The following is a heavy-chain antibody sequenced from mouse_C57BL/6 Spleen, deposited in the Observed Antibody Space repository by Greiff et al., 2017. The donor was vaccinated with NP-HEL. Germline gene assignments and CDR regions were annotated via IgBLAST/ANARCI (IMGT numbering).Heavy chain of an antibody. CDR3: AREGYFGSSYDWYFDV. J-gene: IGHJ1*03. V-gene: IGHV1-66*01. CDR1: GYSFTSYY. D-gene: IGHD1-1*01. Sequence: VQLVESGPELVKPGASVKISCKASGYSFTSYYIHWVQQRPGQGLEWIGWIYPGSGNTKYNEKFKGKATLTEDTSSSTVYMQLSCLTAEDSAVYYSAREGYFGSSYDWYFDVWGTGTTVTVSS. CDR2: IYPGSGNT.